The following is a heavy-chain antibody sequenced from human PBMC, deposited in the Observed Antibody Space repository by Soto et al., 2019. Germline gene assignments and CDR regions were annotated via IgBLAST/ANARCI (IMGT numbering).Heavy chain of an antibody. D-gene: IGHD6-25*01. Sequence: PWEPLYLTCSVSGGSISSGYYYWSWIRQPPGKGLEWIGNIYYSGNTYYNPSLKSRVTISVDTSKNQFSLKLSSVTAADTAVYYCASGSGDWFELWCQGTRDTVS. CDR3: ASGSGDWFEL. CDR1: GGSISSGYYY. CDR2: IYYSGNT. J-gene: IGHJ5*02. V-gene: IGHV4-30-4*01.